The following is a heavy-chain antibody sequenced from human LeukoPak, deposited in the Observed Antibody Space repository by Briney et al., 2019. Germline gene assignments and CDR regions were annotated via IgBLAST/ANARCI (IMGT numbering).Heavy chain of an antibody. D-gene: IGHD6-13*01. CDR2: INPNSGGT. CDR3: ARDQMAAAGTRSYYYYYMDV. J-gene: IGHJ6*03. CDR1: GYTFTNYD. Sequence: ASVKVSCKASGYTFTNYDINWARQAPGQGLEWMGWINPNSGGTNYAQKFQGRVTMTRDTSISTAYMELSRLRSDDTAVYYCARDQMAAAGTRSYYYYYMDVWGKGTTVTVSS. V-gene: IGHV1-2*02.